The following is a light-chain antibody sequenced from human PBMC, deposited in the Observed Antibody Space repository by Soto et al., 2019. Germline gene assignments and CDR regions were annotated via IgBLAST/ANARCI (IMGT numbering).Light chain of an antibody. CDR1: QSISSW. CDR3: LQDYNYPLT. CDR2: AAS. J-gene: IGKJ4*01. Sequence: DIQMTQSPSTLSASVGDRVTLTCRASQSISSWLAWYQQKPGKAPKLLIYAASSLHSGVPSRFSGSGSGTDFTLTISSLQPEDFATYYCLQDYNYPLTFGGGTKVDIK. V-gene: IGKV1-5*01.